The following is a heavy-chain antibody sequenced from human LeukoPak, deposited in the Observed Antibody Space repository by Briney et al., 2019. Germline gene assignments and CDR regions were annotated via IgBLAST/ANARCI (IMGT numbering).Heavy chain of an antibody. V-gene: IGHV3-30*01. Sequence: PGGSLRLSCAASGFTFSSYATHWVRQAPGKGLEWVAAISHDGSNKYHADSVKGRFTISRDNSKNTVYLQMNSLRAEDTAVYFCAGSPKYSSSWYEYFQHWGQGTLVTVSS. D-gene: IGHD6-13*01. CDR1: GFTFSSYA. J-gene: IGHJ1*01. CDR3: AGSPKYSSSWYEYFQH. CDR2: ISHDGSNK.